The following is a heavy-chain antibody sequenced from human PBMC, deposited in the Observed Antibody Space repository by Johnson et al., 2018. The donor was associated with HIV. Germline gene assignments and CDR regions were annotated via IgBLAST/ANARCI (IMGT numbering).Heavy chain of an antibody. V-gene: IGHV3-7*02. D-gene: IGHD5-18*01. Sequence: VQLVESGGGVVQPGGSLRLSCAASEFTFSYYWMTWVRQAPGKGLEWVANIKQDGSEKSYVDSVKGRFTISRDNAKNSLYLQMNSLRAEDTAVYYCARAYSYGAFDIWGLGTKVTVSS. CDR3: ARAYSYGAFDI. J-gene: IGHJ3*02. CDR2: IKQDGSEK. CDR1: EFTFSYYW.